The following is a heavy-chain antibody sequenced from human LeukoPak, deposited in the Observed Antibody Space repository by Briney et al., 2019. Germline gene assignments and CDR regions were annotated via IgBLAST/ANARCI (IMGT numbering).Heavy chain of an antibody. Sequence: ASVKVSCKVSGSTLTELSMHWVRQPPGKGLEWVGGFDPEDGETIYAQKFQGRVTITEDTSTDTAYMELSSLRSEDTAVYYCATGVLRYSPLGFDPWGEGTLVTVSS. D-gene: IGHD3-9*01. CDR1: GSTLTELS. CDR2: FDPEDGET. J-gene: IGHJ5*02. CDR3: ATGVLRYSPLGFDP. V-gene: IGHV1-24*01.